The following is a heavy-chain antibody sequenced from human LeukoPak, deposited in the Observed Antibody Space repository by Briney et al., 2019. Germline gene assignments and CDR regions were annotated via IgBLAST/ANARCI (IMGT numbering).Heavy chain of an antibody. V-gene: IGHV3-7*01. CDR2: IREDGGEK. D-gene: IGHD6-19*01. J-gene: IGHJ6*03. CDR3: ARDPSLPYSSGWYRGVWYMDV. Sequence: GSLRLSCAASGFTFTKHWMSWVRQTKDKGLECVAKIREDGGEKHYVDSVKGRFTISRDNAKNSLYLQMNSLRAEDTAVYYCARDPSLPYSSGWYRGVWYMDVWGKGTTVTVSS. CDR1: GFTFTKHW.